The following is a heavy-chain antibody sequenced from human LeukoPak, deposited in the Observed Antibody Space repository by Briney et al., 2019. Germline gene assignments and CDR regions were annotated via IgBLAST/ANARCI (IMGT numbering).Heavy chain of an antibody. CDR1: GFTFGRYA. D-gene: IGHD2-2*01. CDR3: AKDRTDCSSTSCYLAFDI. CDR2: ISGSGGST. Sequence: GGSLRLSCAASGFTFGRYAMSWVRQAPGKGLEWVSAISGSGGSTYYADSVEGRFTISRDNSKNTLYVQMDSLRAEDTAVYYCAKDRTDCSSTSCYLAFDIWGQGTMVTVSS. J-gene: IGHJ3*02. V-gene: IGHV3-23*01.